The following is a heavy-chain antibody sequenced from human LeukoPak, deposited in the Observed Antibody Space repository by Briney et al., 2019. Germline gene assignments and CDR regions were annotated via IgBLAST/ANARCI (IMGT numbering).Heavy chain of an antibody. V-gene: IGHV3-53*01. CDR3: ARDCTNGVCSDY. CDR1: GFTVGSNY. J-gene: IGHJ4*02. Sequence: GGSLRLSCAASGFTVGSNYMSWVRQAPGKGLEWVSVIYSGGSTYYADSVKGRFTVSRDNSKNTLYLQMNSLRAEDTAVYYRARDCTNGVCSDYWGQGTLVTVSS. D-gene: IGHD2-8*01. CDR2: IYSGGST.